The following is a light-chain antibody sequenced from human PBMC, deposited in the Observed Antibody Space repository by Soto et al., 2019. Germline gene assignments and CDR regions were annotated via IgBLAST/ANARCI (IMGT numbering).Light chain of an antibody. CDR2: AVS. V-gene: IGLV2-11*01. J-gene: IGLJ3*02. CDR1: SSDVGGYNY. Sequence: QSALTQPRSVSGSPGQSVTISCTGTSSDVGGYNYVSWYQQHPGKAPKLMIYAVSKWPSGVPDRFSGSKSGNTASLTISGLQAVDEAEYYCCSYAGNSLWVFGGGTKVTVL. CDR3: CSYAGNSLWV.